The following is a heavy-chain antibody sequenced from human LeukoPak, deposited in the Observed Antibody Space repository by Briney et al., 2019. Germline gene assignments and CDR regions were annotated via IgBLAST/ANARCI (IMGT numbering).Heavy chain of an antibody. D-gene: IGHD6-19*01. V-gene: IGHV3-20*04. CDR1: GFTFDDYG. CDR3: ARDRRGSGWYYFDY. J-gene: IGHJ4*02. Sequence: GGSLRLSCAASGFTFDDYGMSWVRQALGKGLEWVSGINWNGGSSGYADSVKGRFTISRDNAKNSLYLQLSSLGAEDTALYYCARDRRGSGWYYFDYWGQGTLVTVSS. CDR2: INWNGGSS.